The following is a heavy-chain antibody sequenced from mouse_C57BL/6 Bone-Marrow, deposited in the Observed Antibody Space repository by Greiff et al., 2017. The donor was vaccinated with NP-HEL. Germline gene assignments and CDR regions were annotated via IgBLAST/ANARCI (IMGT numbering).Heavy chain of an antibody. Sequence: VQLQQSGAELARPGASVKLSCKASGYTFTSYGISWVKQRTGQGLEWIGEIYPRSGNTYYNEKFKGKATLTADKSSSTAYMELRRLTSEDSAVYFCARNYYGSSFDYWGQGTTLTVSS. CDR3: ARNYYGSSFDY. CDR2: IYPRSGNT. D-gene: IGHD1-1*01. V-gene: IGHV1-81*01. J-gene: IGHJ2*01. CDR1: GYTFTSYG.